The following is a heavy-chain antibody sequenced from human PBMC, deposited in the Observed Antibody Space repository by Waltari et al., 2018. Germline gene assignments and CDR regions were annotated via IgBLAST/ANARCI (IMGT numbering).Heavy chain of an antibody. CDR1: EFTFSAYT. V-gene: IGHV3-21*01. Sequence: EAQLVESGGGLVKPGGSLRLSCAVSEFTFSAYTMNWVRQTPGKGRERGSSIRSRADYIHYADSVQGRFIIHRDNAKTSLFLQMSSLRAEDTAVYYCARGDPFDTRPDLGWYIDLWGRGTLVTVSS. J-gene: IGHJ2*01. CDR2: IRSRADYI. CDR3: ARGDPFDTRPDLGWYIDL. D-gene: IGHD5-18*01.